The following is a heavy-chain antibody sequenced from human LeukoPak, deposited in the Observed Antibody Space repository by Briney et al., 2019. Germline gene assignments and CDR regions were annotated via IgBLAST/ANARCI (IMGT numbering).Heavy chain of an antibody. J-gene: IGHJ4*02. V-gene: IGHV1-2*02. D-gene: IGHD3-16*01. CDR3: AREYYAISDY. Sequence: ASVKVPFQASGYTFTGYLIHWVRQAPGQGLEWMGWINPNSGGTNYAQKFQGRVTMTRDTSISTAYMELSRLTSDDTAVYYCAREYYAISDYWGKGALVTVSS. CDR1: GYTFTGYL. CDR2: INPNSGGT.